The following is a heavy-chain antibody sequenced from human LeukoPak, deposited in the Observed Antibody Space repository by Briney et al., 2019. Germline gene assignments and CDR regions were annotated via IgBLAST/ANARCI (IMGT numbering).Heavy chain of an antibody. CDR1: GVSITSDTYY. Sequence: SETLSLTCAVSGVSITSDTYYWSWIRQPPGKGLEWIGYILHSGSTYHNPSFKSRVTISVDTSKNQFSLKLSSVTAADTAVYFCARTRDFWSAYFDYWGQGILVTVSS. D-gene: IGHD3-3*01. J-gene: IGHJ4*02. CDR2: ILHSGST. V-gene: IGHV4-30-2*01. CDR3: ARTRDFWSAYFDY.